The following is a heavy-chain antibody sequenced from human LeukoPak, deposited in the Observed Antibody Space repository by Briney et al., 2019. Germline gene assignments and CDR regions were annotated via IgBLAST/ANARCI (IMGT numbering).Heavy chain of an antibody. CDR1: GFTFTSSA. V-gene: IGHV1-58*02. CDR3: AADGYSGRYSVWGMDV. CDR2: IVVGSGNT. D-gene: IGHD1-26*01. Sequence: SVKVSCKASGFTFTSSAMQWVRQARGQRLEWIGWIVVGSGNTNYAQKFQERVTITRDMSTSTAYMELSSLRSEDTAVYYCAADGYSGRYSVWGMDVWGQGTTVTVSS. J-gene: IGHJ6*02.